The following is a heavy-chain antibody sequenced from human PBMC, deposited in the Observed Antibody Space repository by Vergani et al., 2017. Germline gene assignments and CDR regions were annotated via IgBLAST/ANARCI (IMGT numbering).Heavy chain of an antibody. J-gene: IGHJ5*02. Sequence: QVQLVESGPGLVKPSETLSLTCTVSGGSLSSYYWNWIRQPAGKGLEWVGRVFHTCTADYNPSLNSRVTLSVDTSKNQVSLKLTSVTAADTAIYYCARSFGYITSPGRFDPWGQGTLVVVSS. CDR1: GGSLSSYY. D-gene: IGHD2-2*01. CDR2: VFHTCTA. V-gene: IGHV4-4*07. CDR3: ARSFGYITSPGRFDP.